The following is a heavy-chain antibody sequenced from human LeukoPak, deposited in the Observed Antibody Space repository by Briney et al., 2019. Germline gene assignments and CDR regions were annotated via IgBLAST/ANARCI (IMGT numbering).Heavy chain of an antibody. CDR3: AKAKSLRDYYGDFLVDY. CDR2: ISGSADST. D-gene: IGHD4-17*01. V-gene: IGHV3-23*01. CDR1: GFTFDTYA. Sequence: QLGGSLRLSCAASGFTFDTYAMSWVRQDPGKGLEWVSTISGSADSTYYADSVKGRFAISRDNSKSTMYLQMNSLRAEDTAVYFCAKAKSLRDYYGDFLVDYWGQGTLVTVSS. J-gene: IGHJ4*02.